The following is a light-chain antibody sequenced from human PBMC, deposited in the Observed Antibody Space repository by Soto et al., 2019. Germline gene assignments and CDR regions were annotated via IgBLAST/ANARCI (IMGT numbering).Light chain of an antibody. J-gene: IGLJ3*02. CDR2: DTS. CDR3: STYTPSSTLEV. CDR1: SSAF. Sequence: QSALTQPASVSASPGQSITISCTGTSSAFVSWYQQHPGKPPKLIIYDTSYRPSEISNRFSGSKSGNTASLTISGLQDEDEAAYFCSTYTPSSTLEVFGGGTKLTVL. V-gene: IGLV2-14*03.